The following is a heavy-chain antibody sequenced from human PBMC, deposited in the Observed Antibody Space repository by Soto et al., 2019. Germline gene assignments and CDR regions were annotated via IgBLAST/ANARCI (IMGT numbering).Heavy chain of an antibody. D-gene: IGHD3-3*01. CDR3: AKHGFEDYGLEV. V-gene: IGHV3-30*18. Sequence: PGGSLRLSCTASGFTFSSHGMHWVRQAPGKGLDWVAIISYDGYNKFYGDSVRGRFTISRDNSKKTLHLQLNSLRAEDTAVYYCAKHGFEDYGLEVWGQGTTVTVSS. CDR2: ISYDGYNK. CDR1: GFTFSSHG. J-gene: IGHJ6*02.